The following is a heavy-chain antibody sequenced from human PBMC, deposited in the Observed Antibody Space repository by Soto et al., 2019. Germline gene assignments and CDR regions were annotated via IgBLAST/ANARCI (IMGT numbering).Heavy chain of an antibody. D-gene: IGHD3-10*01. V-gene: IGHV4-39*01. CDR1: GGSISSTIYY. CDR3: ARVSGIYYYGMDV. CDR2: IFYSGST. Sequence: PSETLSLTCTGSGGSISSTIYYWGWIRQPPGKGLEWIGSIFYSGSTYYNPSLKSRVTISVDTSKNQFSLKLSSVTAADTAVYYCARVSGIYYYGMDVWGQGTTVT. J-gene: IGHJ6*02.